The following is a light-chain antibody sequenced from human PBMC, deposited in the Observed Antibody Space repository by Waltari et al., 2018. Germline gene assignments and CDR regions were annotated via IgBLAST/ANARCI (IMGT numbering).Light chain of an antibody. Sequence: QSALTQPASVSGSPGQSITISCTGASSDVGAYNYVTWYQQHPDKAPKLIIYDVNRRPARVSNRFPGSKDGNTADLTISGRQAEDEADYYSSSYAPRNTGLFGGGTKLTVI. CDR3: SSYAPRNTGL. J-gene: IGLJ3*02. CDR2: DVN. V-gene: IGLV2-14*01. CDR1: SSDVGAYNY.